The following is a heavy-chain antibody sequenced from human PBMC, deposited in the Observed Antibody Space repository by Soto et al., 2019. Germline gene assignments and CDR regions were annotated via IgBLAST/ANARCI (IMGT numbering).Heavy chain of an antibody. CDR3: ARHNRDIVHMVYAGYYGMDV. CDR2: IDPSDSYT. Sequence: GESLKISCKGSGYSFTSYWISWVRQMPGKGLEWMGRIDPSDSYTNYSPSFQGHVTISADKFISTAYLQWSSLKASDTAMYYCARHNRDIVHMVYAGYYGMDVWGQGTTVTVSS. CDR1: GYSFTSYW. J-gene: IGHJ6*02. V-gene: IGHV5-10-1*01. D-gene: IGHD2-8*01.